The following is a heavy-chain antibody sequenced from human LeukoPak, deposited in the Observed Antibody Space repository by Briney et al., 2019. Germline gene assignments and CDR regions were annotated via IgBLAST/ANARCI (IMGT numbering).Heavy chain of an antibody. CDR1: GRSINSYY. CDR3: TRGNAN. V-gene: IGHV4-59*01. CDR2: ISYSGST. Sequence: SETLSLTCTVSGRSINSYYGSWIRQPPGKGLEWIGYISYSGSTNYNPSLKSRVTISVDTSKNQSFLKLSSVTAADTALYYCTRGNANWGQGTLVTVSS. J-gene: IGHJ4*02.